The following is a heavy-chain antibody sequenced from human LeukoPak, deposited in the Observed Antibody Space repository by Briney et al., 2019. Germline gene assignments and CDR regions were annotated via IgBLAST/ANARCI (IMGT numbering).Heavy chain of an antibody. CDR1: GRSISSGGYY. J-gene: IGHJ6*02. Sequence: SETLSLTCTVTGRSISSGGYYLSWIRQHPGKGLEWIGYIYYSGSTYYNPSLKSRVTISVDTSKNQFSLKLSSVTAADTAVYYCARARVFLAMDVWGQGTTVTVSS. V-gene: IGHV4-31*03. CDR2: IYYSGST. D-gene: IGHD2-21*01. CDR3: ARARVFLAMDV.